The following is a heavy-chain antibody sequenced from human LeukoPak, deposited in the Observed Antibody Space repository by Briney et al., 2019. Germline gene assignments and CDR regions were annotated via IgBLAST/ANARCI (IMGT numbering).Heavy chain of an antibody. CDR2: IYYSGST. V-gene: IGHV4-39*07. CDR1: GGSISSSSYY. Sequence: PSGTLSLTCTVSGGSISSSSYYWGWIRQPPGKGLEWIGSIYYSGSTYYNPSLKSRVTISVDTSKNQFSLKLSSVTAADTAVYYCARGYDYVWGYIDYWGQGTLVTVSS. D-gene: IGHD3-16*01. CDR3: ARGYDYVWGYIDY. J-gene: IGHJ4*02.